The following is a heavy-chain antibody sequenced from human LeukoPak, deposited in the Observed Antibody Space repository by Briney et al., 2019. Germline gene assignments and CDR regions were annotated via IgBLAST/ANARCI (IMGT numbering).Heavy chain of an antibody. CDR1: GGSISSYY. J-gene: IGHJ4*02. V-gene: IGHV4-59*01. CDR3: ARLTYYDILTGYYFDY. CDR2: ISYSGST. D-gene: IGHD3-9*01. Sequence: SETLSLTCTVSGGSISSYYWSWIRQPPGKGLEWIGYISYSGSTNYNPSLKSRVSISVETSKNQFSLKLSSVTAADTAVYYCARLTYYDILTGYYFDYWGQGTLVTVSS.